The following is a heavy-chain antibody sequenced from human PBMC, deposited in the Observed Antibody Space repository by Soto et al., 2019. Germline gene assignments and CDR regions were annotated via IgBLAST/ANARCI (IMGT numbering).Heavy chain of an antibody. D-gene: IGHD1-1*01. CDR3: ARSTGTLNWFDP. Sequence: GGSLRLCCAASGFTVSSNYMSWVRQAPGKGLEWVSVIYSGGSTYYADSVKGRFTISRDNSKNTLYLQMNSLRAEDTAVYYCARSTGTLNWFDPWGQGTLVTVSS. CDR1: GFTVSSNY. J-gene: IGHJ5*02. V-gene: IGHV3-53*01. CDR2: IYSGGST.